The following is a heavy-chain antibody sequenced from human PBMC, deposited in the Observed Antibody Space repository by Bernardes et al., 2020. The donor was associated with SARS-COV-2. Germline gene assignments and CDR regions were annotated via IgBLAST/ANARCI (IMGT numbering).Heavy chain of an antibody. Sequence: ASVKVSCKASGYTFTSFGISWVRQAPGQGLEWMGWISAYNGNTNYAQKLQGRVTMTTDTSTSTAYMELRSLRSDDTAVYYCARDTKVMITYGGVLVYYGMDVWGQGTTVTVS. CDR1: GYTFTSFG. CDR3: ARDTKVMITYGGVLVYYGMDV. V-gene: IGHV1-18*01. J-gene: IGHJ6*02. CDR2: ISAYNGNT. D-gene: IGHD3-16*01.